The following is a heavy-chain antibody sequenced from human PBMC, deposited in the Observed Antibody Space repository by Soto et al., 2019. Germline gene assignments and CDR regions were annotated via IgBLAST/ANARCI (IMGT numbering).Heavy chain of an antibody. Sequence: SQTLPVTCTVAGGSISNLDDYWSSLSKPPGKGLEWIGYIYYSGSTYYNPSLKSRVTISVDTSKNQFSLKLSSVTAADTAVYYCARDPGFGELRAPYFDYWGQGTLVTVSS. CDR2: IYYSGST. J-gene: IGHJ4*02. V-gene: IGHV4-30-4*01. CDR1: GGSISNLDDY. D-gene: IGHD3-10*01. CDR3: ARDPGFGELRAPYFDY.